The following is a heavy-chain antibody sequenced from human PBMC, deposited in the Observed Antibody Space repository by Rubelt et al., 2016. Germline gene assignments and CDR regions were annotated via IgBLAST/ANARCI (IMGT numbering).Heavy chain of an antibody. D-gene: IGHD3-10*01. J-gene: IGHJ4*02. Sequence: QLQLVQSGSELKKPGASVKVSCKASGYTFTSYALNWVRQAPGQGLEWIGWINTDTGNPTYAPGFAGRFVCSLDASVSTAYLQISSLEAEDAAVYYCARGMRWFGENYWGQGTLVTVSS. CDR2: INTDTGNP. V-gene: IGHV7-4-1*02. CDR1: GYTFTSYA. CDR3: ARGMRWFGENY.